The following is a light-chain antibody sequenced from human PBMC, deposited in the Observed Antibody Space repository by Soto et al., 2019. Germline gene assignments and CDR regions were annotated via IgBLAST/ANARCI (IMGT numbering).Light chain of an antibody. J-gene: IGLJ2*01. Sequence: SYELTQPLSVSVALGQTARITCGGNNIGTKNVYWYQQRPGQAPVLVIYRDRNRPSGIPERLSGSNSGNTATLPISGAQAGDEADYYCQVWDSTAVVFGGGTKLTVL. V-gene: IGLV3-9*01. CDR3: QVWDSTAVV. CDR1: NIGTKN. CDR2: RDR.